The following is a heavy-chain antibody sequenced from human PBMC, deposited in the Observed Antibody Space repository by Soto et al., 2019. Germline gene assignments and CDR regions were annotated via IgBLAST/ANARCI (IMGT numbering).Heavy chain of an antibody. D-gene: IGHD6-13*01. Sequence: GGSLRLSCAASGFTFSSYWMHWVRQAPGKGLEWVSVIYSGGSTYYADSVKGRFTISRDNSKNTLYLQVNSLRAEDTAVYYCARIGYCSWCFDYWGQGALVTVSS. CDR1: GFTFSSYW. CDR2: IYSGGST. V-gene: IGHV3-53*01. J-gene: IGHJ4*02. CDR3: ARIGYCSWCFDY.